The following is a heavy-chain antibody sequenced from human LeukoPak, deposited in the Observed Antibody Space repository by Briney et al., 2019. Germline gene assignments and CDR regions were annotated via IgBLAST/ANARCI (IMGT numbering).Heavy chain of an antibody. J-gene: IGHJ4*02. V-gene: IGHV3-74*03. Sequence: GSLRLSCVTSGFPFTTYWIHWIRQAPGQGLEWVSRLSSDGSRSTYADSVKGRFIISRDNAKKTVYLQMNSLRVEDTPFYFCARFAAYEYHFDYWGRGALVTVSS. CDR2: LSSDGSRS. D-gene: IGHD5-12*01. CDR3: ARFAAYEYHFDY. CDR1: GFPFTTYW.